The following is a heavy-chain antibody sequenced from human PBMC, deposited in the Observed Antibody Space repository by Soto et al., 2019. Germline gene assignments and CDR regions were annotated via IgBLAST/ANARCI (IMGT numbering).Heavy chain of an antibody. Sequence: SETLSLTCTVSGGSIHNYYWTWIRQPPGKGLQWIGYVYKSGSTNYNPSLKSRVSISVDTSKNQFSLKLSSVTAADTAVYYCARGIVGATLWFDPWGQGTLVTVSS. V-gene: IGHV4-59*01. CDR1: GGSIHNYY. J-gene: IGHJ5*02. D-gene: IGHD1-26*01. CDR3: ARGIVGATLWFDP. CDR2: VYKSGST.